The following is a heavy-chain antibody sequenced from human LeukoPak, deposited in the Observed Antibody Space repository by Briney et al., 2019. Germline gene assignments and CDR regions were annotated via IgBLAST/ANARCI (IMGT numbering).Heavy chain of an antibody. Sequence: SETLSLTCAVYGGSFSGYYWTWLRQPPGKGLEWIGEMNYSGNINTNPSLKSRATISVDTSKNQFSLKLSSVTAADTAVYYCARDRSGTAMVPFDYWGQGTLVTVSS. CDR1: GGSFSGYY. CDR2: MNYSGNI. D-gene: IGHD5-18*01. J-gene: IGHJ4*02. CDR3: ARDRSGTAMVPFDY. V-gene: IGHV4-34*04.